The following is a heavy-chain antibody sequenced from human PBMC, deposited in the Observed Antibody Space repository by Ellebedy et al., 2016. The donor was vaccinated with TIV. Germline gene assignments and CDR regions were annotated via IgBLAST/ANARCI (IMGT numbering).Heavy chain of an antibody. V-gene: IGHV1-2*02. D-gene: IGHD6-13*01. J-gene: IGHJ4*02. CDR1: GYTFTGYY. CDR2: INPNSGGT. CDR3: ARLAAAGSFFDY. Sequence: ASVKVSXXASGYTFTGYYMHWVRQAPGQGLEWMGWINPNSGGTNYAQKFQGRVTMTRDTSISTAYMELSRLRSDDTAVYYCARLAAAGSFFDYWGQGTLVTVSS.